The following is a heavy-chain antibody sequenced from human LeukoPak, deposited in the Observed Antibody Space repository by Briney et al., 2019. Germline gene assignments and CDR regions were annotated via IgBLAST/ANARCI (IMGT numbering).Heavy chain of an antibody. V-gene: IGHV3-48*01. J-gene: IGHJ3*02. Sequence: PGGSLRLSCAASGFTFSSYSMNWVRQAPGKGLEWVSYISSSSSTIYYADSVKGRFTIPRDNSKNTLYLQMNSLRAEDTAVYYCAKDALYCSGGSCYLDAFDIWGQGTMVTVSS. CDR1: GFTFSSYS. CDR2: ISSSSSTI. D-gene: IGHD2-15*01. CDR3: AKDALYCSGGSCYLDAFDI.